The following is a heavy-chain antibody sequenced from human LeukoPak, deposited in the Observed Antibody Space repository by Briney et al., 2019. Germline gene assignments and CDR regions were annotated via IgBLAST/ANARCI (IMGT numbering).Heavy chain of an antibody. D-gene: IGHD2-15*01. V-gene: IGHV4-34*01. CDR1: GGSFSGYY. CDR3: ARWWGRLGIIDY. J-gene: IGHJ4*02. Sequence: PSETLSLTCAVYGGSFSGYYWSWIRQPPGKGLGWIGEINHSGSTNYNPSLKSRVTISVDTSKNQFSLKLSSVTAADTAVYYCARWWGRLGIIDYWGQGTLVTVSS. CDR2: INHSGST.